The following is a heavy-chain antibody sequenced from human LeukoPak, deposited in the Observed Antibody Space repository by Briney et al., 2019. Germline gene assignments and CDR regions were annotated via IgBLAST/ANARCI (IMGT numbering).Heavy chain of an antibody. D-gene: IGHD3-3*02. CDR3: AKSHFWSGYASDY. V-gene: IGHV4-4*09. J-gene: IGHJ4*02. CDR2: FYDRGST. Sequence: SETLSLTCTVSGASFSNDYWYWTRQSPGEGLQWLGCFYDRGSTSYNPSLKSRVALSVDTSKNQFFLSLDSVTAADTAVYYCAKSHFWSGYASDYWGRGILVTVSS. CDR1: GASFSNDY.